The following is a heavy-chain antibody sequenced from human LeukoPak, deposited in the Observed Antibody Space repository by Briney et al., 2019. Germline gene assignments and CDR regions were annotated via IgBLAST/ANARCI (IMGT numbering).Heavy chain of an antibody. V-gene: IGHV5-51*01. CDR1: GYSSTSYW. Sequence: GESLKISCKGSGYSSTSYWIGWVRQMPGKGLEWMGIIYPGDSDTRYSPSFQGQVTISADKSISAAYLQWSSLKASDTAMYYCARGYGSGSYSHPINWFDPWGQGTLVTVSS. D-gene: IGHD3-10*01. CDR2: IYPGDSDT. CDR3: ARGYGSGSYSHPINWFDP. J-gene: IGHJ5*02.